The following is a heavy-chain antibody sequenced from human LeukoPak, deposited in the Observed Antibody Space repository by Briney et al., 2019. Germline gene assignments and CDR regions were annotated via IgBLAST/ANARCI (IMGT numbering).Heavy chain of an antibody. V-gene: IGHV3-30*18. CDR2: VSSDGGTK. D-gene: IGHD6-6*01. CDR3: AKGGDGAARFAFDI. Sequence: GRSLRLSCAASRFTFSSYGMHWVRQAPGKGLEWVAVVSSDGGTKYYADSVKGRFTISRDNSKNTLYLQMNSLKTEDTAVYYCAKGGDGAARFAFDIWGQGQWSPSLQ. CDR1: RFTFSSYG. J-gene: IGHJ3*02.